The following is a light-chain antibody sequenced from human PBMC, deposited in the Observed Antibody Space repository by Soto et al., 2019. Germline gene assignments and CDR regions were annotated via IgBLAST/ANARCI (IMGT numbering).Light chain of an antibody. J-gene: IGKJ5*01. Sequence: EIVLTHSPATLSFSPLEIATLSFSASQSVSSYLAWYQQKPGQAPRLLIYDASNRATGIPARFSGSGSGTDFTLTISSLEPEDFAVYYCQQRSNWPINFGQGTRLEIK. CDR1: QSVSSY. CDR3: QQRSNWPIN. CDR2: DAS. V-gene: IGKV3-11*01.